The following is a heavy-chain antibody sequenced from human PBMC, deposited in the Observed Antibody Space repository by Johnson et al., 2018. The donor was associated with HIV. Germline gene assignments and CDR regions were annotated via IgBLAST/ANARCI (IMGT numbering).Heavy chain of an antibody. V-gene: IGHV3-NL1*01. CDR2: IYSGGST. CDR3: ARSYSTSWNASDI. Sequence: QVQLVESGGGVVQPGRSLRLSCAASGFTFSSYAMHWVRQAPGKGLEWVAVIYSGGSTYYADSVKGRFTISRDNSKNTLYLQMNSLRAEDTAVYYCARSYSTSWNASDIWGQGTMVTVSS. J-gene: IGHJ3*02. CDR1: GFTFSSYA. D-gene: IGHD4-11*01.